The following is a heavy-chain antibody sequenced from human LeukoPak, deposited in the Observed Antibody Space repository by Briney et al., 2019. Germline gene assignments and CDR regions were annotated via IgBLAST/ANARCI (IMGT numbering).Heavy chain of an antibody. J-gene: IGHJ6*02. CDR3: GRTGSPQPTYYYYGMDV. CDR1: GYTFTSYG. CDR2: ISAYNGNT. Sequence: ASVNVSCKATGYTFTSYGISWVRQAPGQGLEWMGWISAYNGNTNYAQKLQGRVTMTTDTSTSTAYMELRSLRSDDTAVYYCGRTGSPQPTYYYYGMDVWGQGTTVTVSS. V-gene: IGHV1-18*01. D-gene: IGHD3-10*01.